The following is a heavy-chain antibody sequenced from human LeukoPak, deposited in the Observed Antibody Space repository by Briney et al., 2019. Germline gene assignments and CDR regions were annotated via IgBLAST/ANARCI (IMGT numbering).Heavy chain of an antibody. CDR3: AGLYSNSGWYGWFDP. CDR2: IYPGDSDT. CDR1: GYSFTSYW. J-gene: IGHJ5*02. D-gene: IGHD6-19*01. V-gene: IGHV5-51*01. Sequence: GESLKISCKGSGYSFTSYWIGWVRQMPGKGLEWMGIIYPGDSDTRYSPSFQGQVTISADKSISTAYLQWSSLKASDTAMYYCAGLYSNSGWYGWFDPWGQGTLVTVSS.